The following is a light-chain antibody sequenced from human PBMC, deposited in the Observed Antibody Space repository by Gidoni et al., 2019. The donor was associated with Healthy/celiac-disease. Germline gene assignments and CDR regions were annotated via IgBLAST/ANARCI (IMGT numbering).Light chain of an antibody. CDR2: AAS. V-gene: IGKV1-39*01. CDR1: QSVSSN. CDR3: QQSNNTPPST. Sequence: DILMTQSQSPLSASVGDRVTITCRASQSVSSNLTWYQQKPGKAPKLLIYAASSRPSGIPSRFSGSGSGTDFTLTISSLQPEDFATYYCQQSNNTPPSTFGQGTKLEIK. J-gene: IGKJ2*02.